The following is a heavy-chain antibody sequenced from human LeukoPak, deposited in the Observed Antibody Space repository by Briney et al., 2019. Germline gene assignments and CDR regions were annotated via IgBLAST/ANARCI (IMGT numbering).Heavy chain of an antibody. Sequence: ASVKVSCKASEYTFTRYYMHWVRQAPGQGLEWMGVINPSGGGKTYAQKFQDRVTMTRDTSTSTVYVELSGLSSEDTAVYYCAREIGGSYLDYWGQGTLVTVSS. D-gene: IGHD1-26*01. V-gene: IGHV1-46*01. CDR3: AREIGGSYLDY. J-gene: IGHJ4*02. CDR2: INPSGGGK. CDR1: EYTFTRYY.